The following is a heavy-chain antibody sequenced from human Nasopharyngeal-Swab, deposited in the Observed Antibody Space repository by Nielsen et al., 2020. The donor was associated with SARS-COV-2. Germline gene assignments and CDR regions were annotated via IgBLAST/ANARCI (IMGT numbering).Heavy chain of an antibody. J-gene: IGHJ4*02. CDR1: GFTSSAYS. CDR2: ISYSTSYI. D-gene: IGHD1-14*01. CDR3: ASGSAN. Sequence: GGSLRLSFAASGFTSSAYSMNWVRQAPGRGLEWVSSISYSTSYIYYADSVKGRFTISRDNAKNSLYLQMNSLRSEDTAVYYCASGSANWGQGTLVTVSS. V-gene: IGHV3-21*04.